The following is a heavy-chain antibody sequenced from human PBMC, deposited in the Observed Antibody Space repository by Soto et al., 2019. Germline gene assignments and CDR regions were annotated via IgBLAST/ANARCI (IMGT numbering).Heavy chain of an antibody. CDR1: GFTFSDYW. J-gene: IGHJ5*02. D-gene: IGHD3-3*01. V-gene: IGHV3-74*01. CDR3: ARAEGGSYDFWSGYSDNWFDH. Sequence: HPGGSLRLSCAASGFTFSDYWMHWVRQAPGKGLVWVSRINSDGSSTNYADSVKGRFTISRDNAKNTLYLQMNSLRAEDTAVYYCARAEGGSYDFWSGYSDNWFDHWGQGTLVTVSS. CDR2: INSDGSST.